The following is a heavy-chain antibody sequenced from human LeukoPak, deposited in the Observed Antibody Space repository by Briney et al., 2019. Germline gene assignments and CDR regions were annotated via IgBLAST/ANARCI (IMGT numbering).Heavy chain of an antibody. V-gene: IGHV3-53*01. D-gene: IGHD2-21*01. J-gene: IGHJ4*02. CDR3: ARDGGYSSYDY. Sequence: GGSLRLSCAASGFTVTYNYMTWVRQAPGKGLEWVSLLYSAGSTYYADSVKGRFTISRDISKNTLYLQMNSLRAEDTAVYYCARDGGYSSYDYWGQGTLVTVSS. CDR1: GFTVTYNY. CDR2: LYSAGST.